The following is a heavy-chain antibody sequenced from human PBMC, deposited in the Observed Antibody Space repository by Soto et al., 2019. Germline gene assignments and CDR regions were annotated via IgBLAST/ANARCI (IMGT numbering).Heavy chain of an antibody. V-gene: IGHV2-5*02. J-gene: IGHJ5*02. CDR3: AFRQEYRGSWVSGWFDP. D-gene: IGHD6-13*01. CDR2: LYWDDDK. CDR1: GFSLSTSGVG. Sequence: QITLKESGPTVVKPTQTLTLTCTFSGFSLSTSGVGVGWIRQPPGKALAWLALLYWDDDKRYSPSLKTRLTINKDTPRNQVVLTMTNMDPVDTATYYCAFRQEYRGSWVSGWFDPWGQGTLVTVSS.